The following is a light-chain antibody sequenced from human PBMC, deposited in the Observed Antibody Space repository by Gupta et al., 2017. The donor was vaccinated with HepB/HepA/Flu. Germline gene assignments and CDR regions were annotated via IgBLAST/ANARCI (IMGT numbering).Light chain of an antibody. J-gene: IGLJ2*01. CDR1: RSYIGAAY. CDR3: ATWDSILYSME. V-gene: IGLV1-51*01. CDR2: NND. Sequence: VSTQPPSVSAAPGQKVTISCSGSRSYIGAAYVPWYHHLPGAAAKLLIDNNDKRASGIPDRFSGSRSGTSAALGITGLQTGDEADYYCATWDSILYSMEFGGGTKVTVL.